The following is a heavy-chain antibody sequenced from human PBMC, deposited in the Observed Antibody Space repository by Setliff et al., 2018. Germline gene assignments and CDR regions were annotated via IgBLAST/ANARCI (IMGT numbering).Heavy chain of an antibody. J-gene: IGHJ4*02. Sequence: PSETLSLTCAVSGASISSVNLWSWFRQPPGKGLEWIGEIYHNESTNFNPSLESRVTLSIDKSKNEFSLKLSSVTAADTAVYYCARVRPLGSGWYSGGAKRHYFDYWGQGTLVTVSS. V-gene: IGHV4-4*02. CDR2: IYHNEST. CDR3: ARVRPLGSGWYSGGAKRHYFDY. CDR1: GASISSVNL. D-gene: IGHD6-19*01.